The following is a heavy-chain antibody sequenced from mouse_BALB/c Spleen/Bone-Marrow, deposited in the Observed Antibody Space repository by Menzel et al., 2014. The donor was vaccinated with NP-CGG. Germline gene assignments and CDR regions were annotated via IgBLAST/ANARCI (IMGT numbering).Heavy chain of an antibody. CDR2: ISSGGSYT. Sequence: VQLKESGGDLVKPGGSLKLSCAASGFTFSNYGMSWVRQTPDKRLEWVATISSGGSYTYFPDSAKGRFTISRDNAKNTLYLQMNSLKSEDAAMYYCARLTPDYAMDYWGQGTSVTVSS. V-gene: IGHV5-6*01. J-gene: IGHJ4*01. D-gene: IGHD1-3*01. CDR3: ARLTPDYAMDY. CDR1: GFTFSNYG.